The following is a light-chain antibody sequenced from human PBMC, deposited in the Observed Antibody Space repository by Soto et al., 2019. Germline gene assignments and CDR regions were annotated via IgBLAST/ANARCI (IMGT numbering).Light chain of an antibody. CDR1: SSNIGINT. Sequence: QSVLTQPPSASGTPGQTITISCSGGSSNIGINTVSWYEHLPGTAPRLLIYGNNQRPSGVPDRFSGSKSGTSAFLAISGLQSEDEAHYYCATWDDSLDVHVFGTGTKLTVL. V-gene: IGLV1-44*01. CDR3: ATWDDSLDVHV. CDR2: GNN. J-gene: IGLJ1*01.